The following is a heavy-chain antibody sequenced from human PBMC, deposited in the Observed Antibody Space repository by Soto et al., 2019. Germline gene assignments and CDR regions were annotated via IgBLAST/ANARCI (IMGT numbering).Heavy chain of an antibody. CDR3: ARQEVMPPHFYSGMDV. Sequence: QVHLVQSGAEVKKPGSSVKVSCTASGGTFGSYTVTWVRQAPGQGLEWMGEIIPMFGTASYAQKFQGRVTLTADKSTTTAHMELSSLSSDDTAVYFCARQEVMPPHFYSGMDVWGQGTTVTVSS. CDR1: GGTFGSYT. V-gene: IGHV1-69*06. CDR2: IIPMFGTA. D-gene: IGHD2-2*01. J-gene: IGHJ6*02.